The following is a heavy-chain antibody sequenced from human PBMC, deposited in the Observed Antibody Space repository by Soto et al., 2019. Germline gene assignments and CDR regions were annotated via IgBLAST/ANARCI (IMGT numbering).Heavy chain of an antibody. D-gene: IGHD5-18*01. CDR1: GFSVTNSY. CDR3: ARDWSKFSYNYPYYYAMDA. CDR2: LYSSGTT. Sequence: GSLRLSCTVSGFSVTNSYINWVRQAPGKGLEWVSILYSSGTTYYADSVRGRFTVSRDDSKNTLFLHMNSLRADDTAVYYCARDWSKFSYNYPYYYAMDAWGQGTTVTVSS. J-gene: IGHJ6*02. V-gene: IGHV3-53*01.